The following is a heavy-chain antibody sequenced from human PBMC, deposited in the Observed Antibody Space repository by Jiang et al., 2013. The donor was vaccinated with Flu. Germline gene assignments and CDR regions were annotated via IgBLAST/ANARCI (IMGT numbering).Heavy chain of an antibody. V-gene: IGHV1-69*01. J-gene: IGHJ3*02. CDR1: GGTFSSYA. CDR3: ARESRNDATFDI. D-gene: IGHD1-1*01. Sequence: GGTFSSYAISWVRQAPGQGLEWMGGIIPIFGTANYAQKFQGRVTITADESTSTAYMELSSLRSEDTAVYYCARESRNDATFDIWGQGTMVTISS. CDR2: IIPIFGTA.